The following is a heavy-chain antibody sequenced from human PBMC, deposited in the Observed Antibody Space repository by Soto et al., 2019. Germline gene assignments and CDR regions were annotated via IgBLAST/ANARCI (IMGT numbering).Heavy chain of an antibody. CDR2: IYYSGST. V-gene: IGHV4-39*01. CDR3: EIHPFGDWETTYLVDY. D-gene: IGHD1-26*01. J-gene: IGHJ4*02. Sequence: SETLSLTCTVSGGSISSSSYYWGWFRQPPGKGLEWIGSIYYSGSTYYNPSLKSRVTISVDTSKNQFSLKLSSVTAAETAVYYGEIHPFGDWETTYLVDYCGQGTLGTVYS. CDR1: GGSISSSSYY.